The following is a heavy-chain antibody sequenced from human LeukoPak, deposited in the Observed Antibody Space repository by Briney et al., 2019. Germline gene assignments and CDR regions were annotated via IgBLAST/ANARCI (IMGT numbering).Heavy chain of an antibody. V-gene: IGHV3-30*18. D-gene: IGHD3-10*01. CDR3: AKDRGSGSYSGY. CDR1: GFTFSSYG. CDR2: ISYDGSNK. J-gene: IGHJ4*02. Sequence: GGSLRLSCAASGFTFSSYGIHWVRQAPGKGLEWVAVISYDGSNKYYADSVKGRFTISRDNSKNTLYLQMNSLGAEDAAVYYCAKDRGSGSYSGYWGQGTLVTVSS.